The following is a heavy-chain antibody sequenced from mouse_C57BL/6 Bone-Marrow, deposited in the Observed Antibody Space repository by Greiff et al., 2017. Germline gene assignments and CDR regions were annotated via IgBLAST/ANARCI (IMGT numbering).Heavy chain of an antibody. CDR2: IYPRSGNT. Sequence: QVQLKQSGAELARPGASVKLSCKASGYTFTSYGISWVKQRTGQGLEWIGEIYPRSGNTYYNEKFKGKATLTADKSSSAAYMELRSLTSEDSAVYFCARSGYYGPYWYFDVWGTGTTVTVSS. CDR3: ARSGYYGPYWYFDV. J-gene: IGHJ1*03. CDR1: GYTFTSYG. V-gene: IGHV1-81*01. D-gene: IGHD1-1*01.